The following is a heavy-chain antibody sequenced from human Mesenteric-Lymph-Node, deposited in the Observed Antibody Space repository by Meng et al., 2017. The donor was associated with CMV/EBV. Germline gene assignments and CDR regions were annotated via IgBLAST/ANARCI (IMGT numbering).Heavy chain of an antibody. D-gene: IGHD3-22*01. J-gene: IGHJ2*01. CDR2: IYSGGST. V-gene: IGHV3-53*01. CDR3: AKDWVVVVKESSYGRFDL. Sequence: GESLKISCAASGFTVSSNYMSWVRQAPGKGLEWVSVIYSGGSTYYADSVKGRFTISRDNSKNTLYLQMNSLRAEDTAVYYCAKDWVVVVKESSYGRFDLWGRGTLVTVSS. CDR1: GFTVSSNY.